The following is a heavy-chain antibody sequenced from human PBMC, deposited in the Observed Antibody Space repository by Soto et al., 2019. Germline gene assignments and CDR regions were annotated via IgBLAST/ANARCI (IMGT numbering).Heavy chain of an antibody. CDR1: GFTFSSYA. D-gene: IGHD3-22*01. V-gene: IGHV3-23*01. Sequence: GGSLRLSCAASGFTFSSYAMSWARQAPGKGLEWVSAISGSGGSTYYADSVKGRFTISRDNSKNTLYLQMNSLRAEDTAVYYCAKETYDSSGYPVGGLGYWGQGTLVTVSS. CDR3: AKETYDSSGYPVGGLGY. J-gene: IGHJ4*02. CDR2: ISGSGGST.